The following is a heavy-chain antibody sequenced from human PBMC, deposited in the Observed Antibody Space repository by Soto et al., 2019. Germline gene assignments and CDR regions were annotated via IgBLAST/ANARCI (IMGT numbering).Heavy chain of an antibody. D-gene: IGHD4-17*01. J-gene: IGHJ4*02. CDR1: GDTFTTYA. CDR3: ARVSTVTTLDY. CDR2: INAGNGNT. V-gene: IGHV1-3*01. Sequence: GASVKVSCKVSGDTFTTYAIHWVRQAPGQRLEWLGWINAGNGNTKYSEKFQGRVTITTDTSASTAYMGLSSLRSEDTAVYYCARVSTVTTLDYWGQGTLVTVSS.